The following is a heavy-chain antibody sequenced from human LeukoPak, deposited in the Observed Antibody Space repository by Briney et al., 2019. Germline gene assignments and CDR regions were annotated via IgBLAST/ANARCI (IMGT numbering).Heavy chain of an antibody. Sequence: PVKVSCKVSGTTFGLSAISWVRQAPGQGLQWMGGSIPIFSRADYAQRFQDRITISWDASTGTDYMELRSLTFDDTAVYYCARVGPPRRDHYYPSSGDYLPVFEIWGHGTMVTVSS. V-gene: IGHV1-69*13. D-gene: IGHD3-22*01. CDR3: ARVGPPRRDHYYPSSGDYLPVFEI. CDR2: SIPIFSRA. J-gene: IGHJ3*02. CDR1: GTTFGLSA.